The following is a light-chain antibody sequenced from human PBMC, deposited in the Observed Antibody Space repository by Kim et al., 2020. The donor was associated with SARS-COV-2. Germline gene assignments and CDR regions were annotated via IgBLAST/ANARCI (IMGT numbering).Light chain of an antibody. CDR2: QDI. CDR3: QAWDRGAGGV. J-gene: IGLJ3*02. Sequence: SYELTQPPSVSVSPGQTGTITCSGDKLGDKYVSWYQQQPGQSPLLVIYQDIYRPSGIPARFSGSNSGNTATLTISGTQAMDEADYYCQAWDRGAGGVFGGGTQLTVL. CDR1: KLGDKY. V-gene: IGLV3-1*01.